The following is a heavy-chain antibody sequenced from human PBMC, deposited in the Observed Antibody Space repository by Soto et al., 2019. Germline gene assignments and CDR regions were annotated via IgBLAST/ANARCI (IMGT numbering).Heavy chain of an antibody. Sequence: QVQLVESGGGVVQPGRSLRLSCAASGFTLSSYGMHWVRQAPGKGLEWVADIWYDGSNKYYADSVKGRFTISRDNSKNPRDRKXNSLRAEDTAVYYCARKGHCSGGSCYQYYYYGMDVWGQGTTVTVSS. CDR2: IWYDGSNK. CDR3: ARKGHCSGGSCYQYYYYGMDV. CDR1: GFTLSSYG. J-gene: IGHJ6*02. V-gene: IGHV3-33*01. D-gene: IGHD2-15*01.